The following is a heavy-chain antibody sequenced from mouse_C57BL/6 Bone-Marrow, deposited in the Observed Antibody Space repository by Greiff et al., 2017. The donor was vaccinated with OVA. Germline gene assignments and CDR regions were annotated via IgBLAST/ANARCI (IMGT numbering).Heavy chain of an antibody. CDR3: ARLVVTTHYYAMDY. CDR1: GFTFSSYG. Sequence: EVQGVESGGDLVKPGGSLKLSCAASGFTFSSYGMSWVRQTPDKRLEWVATISSGGSYTYYPDSVKGRFTISRDNAKNTLYLQMSSLKSEDTAMYYCARLVVTTHYYAMDYWGQGTSVTVSS. V-gene: IGHV5-6*01. CDR2: ISSGGSYT. J-gene: IGHJ4*01. D-gene: IGHD2-2*01.